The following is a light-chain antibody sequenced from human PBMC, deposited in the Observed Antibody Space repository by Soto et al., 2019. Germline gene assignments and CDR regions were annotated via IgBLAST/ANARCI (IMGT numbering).Light chain of an antibody. V-gene: IGKV3-15*01. CDR1: QSLRSN. J-gene: IGKJ1*01. CDR3: QQYNNFWT. Sequence: EVVMTQSPDTLSVSPGERVTLSCRASQSLRSNLAWYQQKRGQAPRLLIYGASTRATGIPARFSGSGSGTEFTLTISSLQSEDFAVYYCQQYNNFWTFGQGTKVEIK. CDR2: GAS.